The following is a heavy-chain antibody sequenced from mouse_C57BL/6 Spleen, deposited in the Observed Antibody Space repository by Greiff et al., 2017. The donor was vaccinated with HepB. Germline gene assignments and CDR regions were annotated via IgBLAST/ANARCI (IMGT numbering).Heavy chain of an antibody. V-gene: IGHV1-69*01. Sequence: QVQLQQPGAELVMPGASVKLSCKASGYTFTSYWMHWVKQRPGQGLEWIGEIDPSDSYTNYNQKFKGKSTLTVDKSSSTAYMQLSSLTSEDSAVYYWARRHVAGGSPPAMDYWGQGTSVTVSS. D-gene: IGHD3-2*01. CDR1: GYTFTSYW. CDR3: ARRHVAGGSPPAMDY. CDR2: IDPSDSYT. J-gene: IGHJ4*01.